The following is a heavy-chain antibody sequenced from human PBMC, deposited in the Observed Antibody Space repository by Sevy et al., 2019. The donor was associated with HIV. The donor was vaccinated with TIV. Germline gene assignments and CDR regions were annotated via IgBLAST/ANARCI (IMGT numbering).Heavy chain of an antibody. Sequence: GGSLRLSCVASGFSFSWYWMSWVRQTPEKGLEWVANIKQDGSEKNYVDSVKGRFTISRDNSKNTLYLHMNNLRPEDTAVYYCARDRYYDASGYYYYYYGMDVWGQGTTVTVSS. CDR1: GFSFSWYW. CDR3: ARDRYYDASGYYYYYYGMDV. V-gene: IGHV3-7*01. CDR2: IKQDGSEK. D-gene: IGHD3-22*01. J-gene: IGHJ6*02.